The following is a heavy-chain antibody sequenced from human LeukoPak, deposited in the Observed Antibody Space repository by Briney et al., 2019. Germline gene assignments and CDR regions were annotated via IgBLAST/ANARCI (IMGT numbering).Heavy chain of an antibody. Sequence: GGSLRLSCAASGFTFSSYEMNWVRQAPGKGLEWVSYISSSGSTIYYADSVKGRFTISRDNAKNSLYLQMNSLRAEDTAVYYCAREKSVAAAGFDYWGQGTLVTVSS. V-gene: IGHV3-48*03. CDR3: AREKSVAAAGFDY. CDR2: ISSSGSTI. CDR1: GFTFSSYE. D-gene: IGHD6-13*01. J-gene: IGHJ4*02.